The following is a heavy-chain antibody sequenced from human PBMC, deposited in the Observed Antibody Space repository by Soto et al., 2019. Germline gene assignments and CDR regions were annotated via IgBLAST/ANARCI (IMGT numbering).Heavy chain of an antibody. J-gene: IGHJ4*02. V-gene: IGHV3-30-3*01. D-gene: IGHD2-2*01. Sequence: GGSLRLSCAASGFTFSSYAMHWVRQAPGKGLEWVAVISYDGSNKYYADSVKGRFTISRDNSKNTLYLQMNSLRAEDTAVYFCARGPSSLTRFDYWGQGTLVTVSS. CDR1: GFTFSSYA. CDR2: ISYDGSNK. CDR3: ARGPSSLTRFDY.